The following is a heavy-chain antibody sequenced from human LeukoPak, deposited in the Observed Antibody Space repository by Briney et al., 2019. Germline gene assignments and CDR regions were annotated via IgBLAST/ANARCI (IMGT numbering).Heavy chain of an antibody. V-gene: IGHV3-30-3*01. D-gene: IGHD3-3*01. J-gene: IGHJ4*02. CDR3: ARVKTYYDFWSGPNANDY. CDR1: GFTFSSYA. Sequence: GRSLRLSCAASGFTFSSYAMHWVRQAPGKGLEWVAVISYDGSNKYYADSVKGRFTISRDNSKNTLYLQMNSLRAEDTAVYYCARVKTYYDFWSGPNANDYWGQGTLVTVSS. CDR2: ISYDGSNK.